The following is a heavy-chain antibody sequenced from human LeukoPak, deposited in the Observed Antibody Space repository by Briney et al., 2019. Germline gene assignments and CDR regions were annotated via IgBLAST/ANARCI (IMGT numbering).Heavy chain of an antibody. CDR3: AKDRYSSGWYSSSDY. J-gene: IGHJ4*02. D-gene: IGHD6-19*01. CDR2: ISGSGGST. V-gene: IGHV3-23*01. CDR1: GFTFSSYA. Sequence: GGSLRLSCAASGFTFSSYAMSWVRQAPGKGLELVSAISGSGGSTYYADSVKGRFTISRDNSKNTLYLQMNSLRAEDTAVYYCAKDRYSSGWYSSSDYWGQGTLVTVSS.